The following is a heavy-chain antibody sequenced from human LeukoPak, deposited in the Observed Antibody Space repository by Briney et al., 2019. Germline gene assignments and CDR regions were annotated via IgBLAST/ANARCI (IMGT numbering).Heavy chain of an antibody. CDR2: ITHRGST. CDR3: ARALEAAVIN. D-gene: IGHD6-25*01. Sequence: SETLSLTCGVYGGSFSGHFYSWIRQPPGKGLEWIGEITHRGSTNYNPSLKSRVAMSVDTSKNHFSLNLTSVTAADTAVYYCARALEAAVINWAQGTLVTVSS. CDR1: GGSFSGHF. V-gene: IGHV4-34*01. J-gene: IGHJ1*01.